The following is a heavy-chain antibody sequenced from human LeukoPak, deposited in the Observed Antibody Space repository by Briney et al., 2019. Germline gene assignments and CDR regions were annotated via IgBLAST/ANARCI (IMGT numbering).Heavy chain of an antibody. V-gene: IGHV4-31*03. D-gene: IGHD3-22*01. CDR3: ARVWGYYYDSSGYSDFDY. CDR2: IYYSGST. Sequence: SETLSLTCPVSSGSISSGVYYWSWIRQHPGKGLEWIGYIYYSGSTYYNPSLKSRVTISVDTSKNQFSLKLSSVTAADTAVYYCARVWGYYYDSSGYSDFDYWGQGTLVTVSS. J-gene: IGHJ4*02. CDR1: SGSISSGVYY.